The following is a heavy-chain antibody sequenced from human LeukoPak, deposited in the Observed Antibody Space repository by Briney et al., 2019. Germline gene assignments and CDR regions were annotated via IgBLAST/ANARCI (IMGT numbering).Heavy chain of an antibody. CDR1: GGSISCYY. J-gene: IGHJ6*02. V-gene: IGHV4-4*07. D-gene: IGHD4-17*01. CDR3: ARDQGLTVSPYYYYYGMDV. Sequence: LSLSCSVSGGSISCYYWSWLRPPAGEGVEWIGRMDTSGSTDYNPSLKSRFTMSVDTSRNQLSLKLYSVTAADTAVYYCARDQGLTVSPYYYYYGMDVWGQGTTPTVS. CDR2: MDTSGST.